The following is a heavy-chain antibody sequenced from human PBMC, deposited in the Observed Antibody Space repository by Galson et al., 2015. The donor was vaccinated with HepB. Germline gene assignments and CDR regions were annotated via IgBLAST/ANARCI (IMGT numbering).Heavy chain of an antibody. CDR3: ARDRRYFDWLCEY. V-gene: IGHV3-30*04. D-gene: IGHD3-9*01. CDR1: GFTFSNYA. CDR2: ISYDGSNE. J-gene: IGHJ4*02. Sequence: SLRLSCAASGFTFSNYAIHWVRQAPGKGLEWVALISYDGSNEYYADSVKGRFTISRDNSKNTLYLQMNSLRTEDTAVYYCARDRRYFDWLCEYWGQGTLVTVSS.